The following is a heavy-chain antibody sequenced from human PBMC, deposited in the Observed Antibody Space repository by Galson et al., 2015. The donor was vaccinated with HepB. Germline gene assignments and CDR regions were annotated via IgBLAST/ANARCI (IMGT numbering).Heavy chain of an antibody. J-gene: IGHJ4*02. Sequence: SLRLSCAASGFTFSSYGMDWVRQAPGKGLEWVAVIWYDGSNKYYADSVKGRFTISRDNSKNTLYLQMNSLRAEDTAVYYCARDRGHYGSGTTFDYWGQGTLVTVSS. CDR1: GFTFSSYG. V-gene: IGHV3-33*08. D-gene: IGHD3-10*01. CDR3: ARDRGHYGSGTTFDY. CDR2: IWYDGSNK.